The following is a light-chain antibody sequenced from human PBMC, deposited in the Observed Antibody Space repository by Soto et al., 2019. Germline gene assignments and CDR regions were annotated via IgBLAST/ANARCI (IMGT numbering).Light chain of an antibody. CDR3: AAWDDILKGLV. Sequence: QSVLTQPPSASGTPGQRVTISCSGSSSNIGSNPVNWYQQLPGTAPKLIIYSNNQRPSGVPDRFSGSKSGTSASLAISGLQSEDEADYYCAAWDDILKGLVFGGGTKLTVL. V-gene: IGLV1-44*01. CDR2: SNN. CDR1: SSNIGSNP. J-gene: IGLJ2*01.